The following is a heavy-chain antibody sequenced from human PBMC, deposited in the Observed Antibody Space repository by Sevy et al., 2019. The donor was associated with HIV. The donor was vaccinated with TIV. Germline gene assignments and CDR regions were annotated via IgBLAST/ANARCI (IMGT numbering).Heavy chain of an antibody. D-gene: IGHD3-22*01. V-gene: IGHV4-59*01. CDR1: GGSISDYY. J-gene: IGHJ6*02. Sequence: SETLSLTCIVSGGSISDYYWSWIRQPPGKGPEWIGYIYYSGSTKYNPSLKSRVTISVDTSKNQFSLKLSSVTAPDTAVYYCARVNYDSSGYYPTDYGMDVWGQGTTVTVSS. CDR3: ARVNYDSSGYYPTDYGMDV. CDR2: IYYSGST.